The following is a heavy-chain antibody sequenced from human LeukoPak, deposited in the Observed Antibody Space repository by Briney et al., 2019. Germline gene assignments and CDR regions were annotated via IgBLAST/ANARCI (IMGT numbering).Heavy chain of an antibody. CDR1: GFGVSSNR. CDR2: RQPGNVS. D-gene: IGHD3-22*01. CDR3: ARERDYDTYFDY. V-gene: IGHV3-53*01. Sequence: GGSLRLSCAVSGFGVSSNRVAWVRQAPGKGLEWVSVRQPGNVSYYADSVKGRFTTSADSSKNSLYLQMNNLRSEHTALYYCARERDYDTYFDYWGQGTLVTVSS. J-gene: IGHJ4*02.